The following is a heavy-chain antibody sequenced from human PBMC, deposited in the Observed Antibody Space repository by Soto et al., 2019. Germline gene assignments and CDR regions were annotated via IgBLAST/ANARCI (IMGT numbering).Heavy chain of an antibody. CDR2: IYSGGST. D-gene: IGHD6-19*01. J-gene: IGHJ6*02. CDR3: ARDRYDSSGWSPTNYGMDV. V-gene: IGHV3-66*01. CDR1: GFTVSSNY. Sequence: GGSLRLSCAASGFTVSSNYMSWVRQAPGKGLEWVSVIYSGGSTYYADSVKGRFTISRDNSKNTLYLQMNSLRAEDTAVYYSARDRYDSSGWSPTNYGMDVWGQGTTVTVSS.